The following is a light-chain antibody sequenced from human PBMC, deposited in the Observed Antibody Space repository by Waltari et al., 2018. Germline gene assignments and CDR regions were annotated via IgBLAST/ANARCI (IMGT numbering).Light chain of an antibody. CDR1: QSISSY. CDR3: QQSYRTPPYT. CDR2: AAS. V-gene: IGKV1-39*01. Sequence: DIQMTQSPSSLSASVGDRVTITCRASQSISSYLNWYQQKPGKAPKLQIYAASSLQSGVPSRFSGSGSGTDFTLTISSLQPEDFATYYCQQSYRTPPYTFGQGTKLEIK. J-gene: IGKJ2*01.